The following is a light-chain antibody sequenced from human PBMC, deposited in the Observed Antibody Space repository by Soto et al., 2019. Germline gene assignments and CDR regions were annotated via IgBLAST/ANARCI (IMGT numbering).Light chain of an antibody. CDR3: SSYAGSNNLGV. V-gene: IGLV2-8*01. CDR1: SSDVGAYNY. J-gene: IGLJ1*01. Sequence: HSALTQPLSVSGSPGQSVTISCTGTSSDVGAYNYVSWYQQHPGKAPKLMIYEVSKRPSGVPDRFSGSKSGNTASLTVSGLQAEDEADYYCSSYAGSNNLGVFGTGTKVTVL. CDR2: EVS.